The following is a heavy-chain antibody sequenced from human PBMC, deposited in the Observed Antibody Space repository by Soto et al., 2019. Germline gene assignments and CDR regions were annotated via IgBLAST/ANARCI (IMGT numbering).Heavy chain of an antibody. CDR1: GGSISRSTYY. V-gene: IGHV4-39*01. CDR3: ARHEGGWMYSFDY. D-gene: IGHD6-19*01. CDR2: IYYNGGT. J-gene: IGHJ4*02. Sequence: QLQLQESGPGLVRPSETLSLACTVSGGSISRSTYYWGWIRQPPGNGLEWIGSIYYNGGTYYNPSLKGRVTISVDTSKNQFSLRLSSVTAADTAVYYCARHEGGWMYSFDYWGQGTLVTVPS.